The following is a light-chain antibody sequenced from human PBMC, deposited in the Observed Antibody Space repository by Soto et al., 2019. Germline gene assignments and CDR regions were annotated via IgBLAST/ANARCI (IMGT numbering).Light chain of an antibody. CDR3: HQYDNWPLGT. V-gene: IGKV3-15*01. CDR2: GAF. Sequence: EIVMTQSPATLSVSPGERGTLSCRASQSVKNNLAWYQQKLGQAPRLLIYGAFTRATGIPARFSGSGSGTEFTLTISSLQSEDFEIYYCHQYDNWPLGTFGQRTKVEI. CDR1: QSVKNN. J-gene: IGKJ1*01.